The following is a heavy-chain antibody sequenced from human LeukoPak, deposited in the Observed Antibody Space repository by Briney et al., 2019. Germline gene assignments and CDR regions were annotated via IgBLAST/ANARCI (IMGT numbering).Heavy chain of an antibody. V-gene: IGHV4-4*07. CDR3: AREVPNSSGYYYVRAFDY. Sequence: PSETLSLTCTVSGGSISSYYWSWIRQPAGKGLEWIGRIYTSGSTNYNPSLKSRVTIPVDKSKNQFSLKLSSVTAADTAVYYCAREVPNSSGYYYVRAFDYWGQGTLVTVSS. CDR2: IYTSGST. J-gene: IGHJ4*02. D-gene: IGHD3-22*01. CDR1: GGSISSYY.